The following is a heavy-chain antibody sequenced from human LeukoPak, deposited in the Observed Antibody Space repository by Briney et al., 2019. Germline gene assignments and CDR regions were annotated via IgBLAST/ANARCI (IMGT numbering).Heavy chain of an antibody. CDR2: IYYSGST. CDR3: AREEWDLRAFDI. V-gene: IGHV4-30-4*08. Sequence: SETLSLTCTVSGGSISSGYYYWSWIRQPPGKGLEWIGYIYYSGSTYYNPSLKSRVTISVDTSKNQFSLKLSSVTDADTAVYYCAREEWDLRAFDIWGQGTMVTVSS. D-gene: IGHD1-26*01. J-gene: IGHJ3*02. CDR1: GGSISSGYYY.